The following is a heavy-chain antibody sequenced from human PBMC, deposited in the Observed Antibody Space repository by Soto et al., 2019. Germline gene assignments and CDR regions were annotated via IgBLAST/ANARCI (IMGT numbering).Heavy chain of an antibody. CDR1: GFTFSSYG. V-gene: IGHV3-30*18. J-gene: IGHJ4*02. Sequence: QVQLVESGGGVVQPGRSLRLSCAASGFTFSSYGMHWVRQAPGKGLEWVAVISYDGSNKYYADSAKGRFTISRDNSKNTLYLQMNSLRAEDTAVYYCAKGAAAAGYYFDYWGQGTLVTVSS. CDR2: ISYDGSNK. D-gene: IGHD6-13*01. CDR3: AKGAAAAGYYFDY.